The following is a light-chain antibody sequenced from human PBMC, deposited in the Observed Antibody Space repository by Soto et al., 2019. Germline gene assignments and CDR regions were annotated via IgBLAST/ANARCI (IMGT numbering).Light chain of an antibody. Sequence: SVLTQPPSVSAAPEQKVTISCSGSNSNIGNNYVSWYQQVPGTAPKLLIYEDYKRPSGISGRFSGSKSGTSATLGISGLQTGGEADYYCGTWDSTLSAVVFGGGTKLTVL. J-gene: IGLJ2*01. CDR3: GTWDSTLSAVV. V-gene: IGLV1-51*02. CDR2: EDY. CDR1: NSNIGNNY.